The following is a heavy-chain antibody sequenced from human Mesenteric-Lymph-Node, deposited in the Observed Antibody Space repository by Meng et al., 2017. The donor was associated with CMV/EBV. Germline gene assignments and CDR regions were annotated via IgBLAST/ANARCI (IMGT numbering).Heavy chain of an antibody. Sequence: SETLSLTCTVSGGSINRYYWSWIRQPPGKGLEYIGYIYYSGIPNYNPSLKSRVTMSVDTSKNQFSLKLSSVTAADTAVYYCARVVGATRLLDYWGQGTLVTVSS. D-gene: IGHD1-26*01. CDR1: GGSINRYY. CDR2: IYYSGIP. CDR3: ARVVGATRLLDY. J-gene: IGHJ4*02. V-gene: IGHV4-59*01.